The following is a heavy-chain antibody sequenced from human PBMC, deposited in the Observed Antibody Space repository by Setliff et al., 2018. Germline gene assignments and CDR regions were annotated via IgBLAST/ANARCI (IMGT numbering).Heavy chain of an antibody. V-gene: IGHV1-18*01. J-gene: IGHJ5*02. D-gene: IGHD3-3*01. CDR3: MRLVRFCSRTVCQRTSGDEA. Sequence: ASVKVSCKASGYTFRQSIVSWVRQAPGQGLEWLGWIGVYSGNTYSAQRFQGRVSLTTDESTNTAYLELRGLRSDDTAVYYCMRLVRFCSRTVCQRTSGDEAWGQGTLVTVAS. CDR1: GYTFRQSI. CDR2: IGVYSGNT.